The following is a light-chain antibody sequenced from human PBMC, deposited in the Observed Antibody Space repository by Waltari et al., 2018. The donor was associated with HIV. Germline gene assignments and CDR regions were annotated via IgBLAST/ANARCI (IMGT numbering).Light chain of an antibody. CDR1: SSNIGSNT. J-gene: IGLJ3*02. CDR3: AAWEDSLAWV. V-gene: IGLV1-44*01. CDR2: SNN. Sequence: QSVLTQPPSASGTPGQRVTISCSGSSSNIGSNTVHGYQQLPGTAPQLLSYSNNQRPSGVPDRFSGSKSGTSASVSIRGFHSEDEADYYCAAWEDSLAWVLGGGTKLTVL.